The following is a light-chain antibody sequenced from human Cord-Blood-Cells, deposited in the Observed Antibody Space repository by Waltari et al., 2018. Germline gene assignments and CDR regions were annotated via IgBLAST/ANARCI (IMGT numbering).Light chain of an antibody. J-gene: IGLJ3*02. CDR2: RNN. Sequence: QSVLTQPPSASGTPWQRVTISCSGSSSNIGSNYVYWYQQRPGTAPKLLIYRNNQRPSGVPDRFSGSKSGTSASLAISGLRSEDEADYYCAAWDDSLSGWVFGGGTKLTVL. CDR1: SSNIGSNY. CDR3: AAWDDSLSGWV. V-gene: IGLV1-47*01.